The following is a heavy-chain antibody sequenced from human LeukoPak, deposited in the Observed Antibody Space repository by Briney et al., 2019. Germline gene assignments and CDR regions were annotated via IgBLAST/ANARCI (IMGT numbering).Heavy chain of an antibody. D-gene: IGHD3-10*01. CDR1: GVSISSSDYH. CDR2: IYYSGRT. CDR3: ARHRTVINHYGPYDAFDM. Sequence: SETLSLTCTVSGVSISSSDYHWGWIRQPPGKGLEWIGSIYYSGRTYYNPPLKSRVSISEDTSKNQFSLKLSSVSAADTAVYYCARHRTVINHYGPYDAFDMWGQGTMVTVSS. V-gene: IGHV4-39*01. J-gene: IGHJ3*02.